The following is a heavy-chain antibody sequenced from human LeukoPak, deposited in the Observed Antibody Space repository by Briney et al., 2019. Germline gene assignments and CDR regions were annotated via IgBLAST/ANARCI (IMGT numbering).Heavy chain of an antibody. CDR1: GGSISSGSYY. J-gene: IGHJ4*02. CDR3: AREPIYYYGSGSYPQSDY. Sequence: PSETLSLTCTVSGGSISSGSYYWSWIRQPAGKGLEWIGRIYTSGSTNYNPSLKIRVTISVATSKNQFSLKLSSVTAADTAVYYCAREPIYYYGSGSYPQSDYWGQGTLVTVSS. V-gene: IGHV4-61*02. D-gene: IGHD3-10*01. CDR2: IYTSGST.